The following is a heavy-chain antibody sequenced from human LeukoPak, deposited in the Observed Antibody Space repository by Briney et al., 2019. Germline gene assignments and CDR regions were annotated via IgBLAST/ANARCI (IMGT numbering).Heavy chain of an antibody. V-gene: IGHV4-59*12. CDR2: IYYSGST. J-gene: IGHJ6*03. CDR1: GGSNSSYY. D-gene: IGHD2-2*01. Sequence: SETLSLTCTVSGGSNSSYYWSWIRQPPGKGLEWIGYIYYSGSTNYNPSLKSRVTISVDTSKNQFSLKLSSVTAADTAVYYCARVGCSSTSCYGHYYYYMDVWGKGTTVTVSS. CDR3: ARVGCSSTSCYGHYYYYMDV.